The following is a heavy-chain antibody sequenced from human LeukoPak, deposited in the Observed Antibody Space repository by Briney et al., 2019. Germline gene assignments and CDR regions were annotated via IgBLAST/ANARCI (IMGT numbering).Heavy chain of an antibody. Sequence: SETLSLTCAVYGGSFSGYYWSWIRQPPGKGLEWIGEINHSGSTNYNPSLKSRVTISVDTSKNQFSLKLSSVTAADTAVYYCARPRRCSSTSCYYAFDIWGQGTMVTVSS. CDR1: GGSFSGYY. V-gene: IGHV4-34*01. CDR3: ARPRRCSSTSCYYAFDI. CDR2: INHSGST. D-gene: IGHD2-2*01. J-gene: IGHJ3*02.